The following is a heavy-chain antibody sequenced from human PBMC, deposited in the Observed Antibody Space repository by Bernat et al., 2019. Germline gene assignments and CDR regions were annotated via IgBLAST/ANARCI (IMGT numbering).Heavy chain of an antibody. J-gene: IGHJ4*02. CDR3: GRWREDQPRY. CDR1: GYTFTNYD. Sequence: QVQLVQSGAEVKKPGASVKVSCKASGYTFTNYDISWVRQAPGQGLEWMGWISTYNGNTMSAQKFQARVTMTTDTSTSTAYMEVRSLRSDDTAVDYCGRWREDQPRYWGQGTLVSVSS. V-gene: IGHV1-18*04. CDR2: ISTYNGNT. D-gene: IGHD2-2*01.